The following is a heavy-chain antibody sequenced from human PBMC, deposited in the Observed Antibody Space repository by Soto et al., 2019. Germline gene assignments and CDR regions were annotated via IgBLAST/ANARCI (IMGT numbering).Heavy chain of an antibody. D-gene: IGHD3-22*01. CDR2: ISGSGGST. V-gene: IGHV3-23*01. J-gene: IGHJ4*02. CDR1: GFTFSSYA. CDR3: AKDEDYYDSSGYCSY. Sequence: EVQLLESGGGLVQPGGSLRLSCAASGFTFSSYAMSWVRQAPGKGLEWVSAISGSGGSTYYADSVKGRFTISRDNSKDTLYLQMNSLRAEDTAGYYCAKDEDYYDSSGYCSYWGQGTLVTVSS.